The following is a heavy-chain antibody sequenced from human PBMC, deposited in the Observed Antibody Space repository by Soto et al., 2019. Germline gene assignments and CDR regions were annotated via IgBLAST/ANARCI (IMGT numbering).Heavy chain of an antibody. CDR2: ISKSDYT. V-gene: IGHV3-21*01. D-gene: IGHD2-2*01. J-gene: IGHJ4*02. CDR3: AREDSIIIPAVSDF. CDR1: GFSFNNYG. Sequence: VGSLRLSCTVSGFSFNNYGINWVRQAPGKWLEWVSSISKSDYTYYSYSVKGRFTISRDNAKNSVSLQMNTLRVEDTAVYYCAREDSIIIPAVSDFWGQGTLVTVSS.